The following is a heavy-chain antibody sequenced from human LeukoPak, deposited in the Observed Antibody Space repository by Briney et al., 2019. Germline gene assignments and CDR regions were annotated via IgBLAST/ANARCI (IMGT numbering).Heavy chain of an antibody. J-gene: IGHJ3*02. CDR2: INHSGSS. CDR1: GGSFSAYY. Sequence: PSETLSLTCAVYGGSFSAYYWTWIRQPPGKGLEWIGEINHSGSSNYNSSLRSRVTISVDTSTNDFSLRLTSVTAADTAVYYCARQIAVCNDAFDIWGQGTVVTVSS. V-gene: IGHV4-34*01. D-gene: IGHD2-15*01. CDR3: ARQIAVCNDAFDI.